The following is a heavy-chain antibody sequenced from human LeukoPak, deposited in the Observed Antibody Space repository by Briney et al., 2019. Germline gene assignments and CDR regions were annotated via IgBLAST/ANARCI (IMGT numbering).Heavy chain of an antibody. V-gene: IGHV3-23*01. D-gene: IGHD1-26*01. CDR1: GFXXXXYG. J-gene: IGHJ4*02. CDR2: IIGSGVTT. Sequence: SCAXXGFXXXXYGMNWVRQAPGKGLYCVSAIIGSGVTTYYPASVKCPFTFSRDNSKNTLYLQMNSLRAEDTAVYSCAKPVGAASGYWGQGTLVTVSS. CDR3: AKPVGAASGY.